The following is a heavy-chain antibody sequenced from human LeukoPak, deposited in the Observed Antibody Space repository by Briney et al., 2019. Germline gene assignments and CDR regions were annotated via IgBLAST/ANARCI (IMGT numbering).Heavy chain of an antibody. Sequence: SQTLSLTCAISGDSVSSNIAAWNWIRQSPSRGLEWLGRTYYRSKWKNDYAPSVKGRITINPDTSKNQFSLNLNSVTPEDTAVYYCARDLHDRVVTPFDYWSQGTLVTVSS. D-gene: IGHD3-10*02. CDR3: ARDLHDRVVTPFDY. CDR2: TYYRSKWKN. CDR1: GDSVSSNIAA. V-gene: IGHV6-1*01. J-gene: IGHJ4*02.